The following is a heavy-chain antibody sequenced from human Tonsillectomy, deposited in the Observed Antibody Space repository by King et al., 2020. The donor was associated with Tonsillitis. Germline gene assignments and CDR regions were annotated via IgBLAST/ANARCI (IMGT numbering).Heavy chain of an antibody. CDR3: ANDSRRFLESLFARTLTY. Sequence: VQLVESGGGLVQPGGSLRLSCAASGFTFSNYAMSWVRQAPGKGLEWVSAISGSGGKTFYADSVKGRFTISRDNSKNTLYLQMNSLSADDTAVYYCANDSRRFLESLFARTLTYWGQGTLVTVSS. CDR2: ISGSGGKT. J-gene: IGHJ4*02. V-gene: IGHV3-23*04. CDR1: GFTFSNYA. D-gene: IGHD3-3*01.